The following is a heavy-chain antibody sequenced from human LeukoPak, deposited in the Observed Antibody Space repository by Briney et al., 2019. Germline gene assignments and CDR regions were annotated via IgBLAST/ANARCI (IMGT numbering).Heavy chain of an antibody. CDR3: ARDRPRIVATGDYYGMDV. D-gene: IGHD5-12*01. V-gene: IGHV4-30-4*08. Sequence: SETLSLTCAVSGGSIRNSSFYWGWVRQPPGKGLEWIGYIYYSGSTYYNPSLKSRVTISVDTSKNQFSLKLSSVTAADTAVYYCARDRPRIVATGDYYGMDVWGQGTTVTVSS. CDR2: IYYSGST. J-gene: IGHJ6*02. CDR1: GGSIRNSSFY.